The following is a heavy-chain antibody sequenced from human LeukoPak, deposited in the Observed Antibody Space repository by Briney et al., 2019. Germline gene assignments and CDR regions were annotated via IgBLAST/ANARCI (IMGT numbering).Heavy chain of an antibody. J-gene: IGHJ6*03. CDR3: ARGLRGIVVVPAAVVRTKYYYYYMDV. Sequence: SETLSLTCAVYGGSLSGYYWGWIRHPPGKGLEWGGEINISGSTTYNTSLTRGVPLSVDTCTKQSSLKLSSVTATDTAVYYCARGLRGIVVVPAAVVRTKYYYYYMDVWGKGTTVTVSS. D-gene: IGHD2-2*01. CDR1: GGSLSGYY. CDR2: INISGST. V-gene: IGHV4-34*01.